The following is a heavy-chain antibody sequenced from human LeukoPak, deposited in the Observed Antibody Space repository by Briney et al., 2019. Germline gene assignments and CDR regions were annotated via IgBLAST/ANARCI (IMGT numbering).Heavy chain of an antibody. CDR3: ARDLWGIYYGSGSYLDY. Sequence: GGSLRLSCAASGFTFTTYNMNWVRQAPGKGLEWVSYISSSGSTIYYADSVKGRFTISRDNAKNSLYLQMNSLRAEDTAVYYCARDLWGIYYGSGSYLDYWGQGTLVTVSS. J-gene: IGHJ4*02. CDR1: GFTFTTYN. V-gene: IGHV3-48*04. D-gene: IGHD3-10*01. CDR2: ISSSGSTI.